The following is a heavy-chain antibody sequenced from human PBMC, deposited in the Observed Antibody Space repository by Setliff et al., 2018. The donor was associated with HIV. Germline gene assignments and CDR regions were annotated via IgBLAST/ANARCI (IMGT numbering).Heavy chain of an antibody. J-gene: IGHJ4*02. CDR3: ARDLYILTDPSPFDY. CDR1: GGTFSSYT. V-gene: IGHV1-69*04. Sequence: ASVKVSCKASGGTFSSYTISWVRQAPGQGLEWMGRIIPILGIANYAQKFQGRVTITADKSTSTAYMELRSLRSDDTAVYYCARDLYILTDPSPFDYWGQGTLVTVSS. CDR2: IIPILGIA. D-gene: IGHD3-9*01.